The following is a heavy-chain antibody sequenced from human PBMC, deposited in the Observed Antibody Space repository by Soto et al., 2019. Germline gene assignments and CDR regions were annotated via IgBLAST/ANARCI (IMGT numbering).Heavy chain of an antibody. Sequence: ASVKVSCKVSGYTLTKLSMHWVRQAPGKGLEWMGGFDPEDGETIYAQKFQGRVTMTEDTSTDTAYMELSSLRSEDTAVYYCAIYYNLYTTSARYALDIWGQGTMVTVSS. J-gene: IGHJ3*02. D-gene: IGHD6-6*01. V-gene: IGHV1-24*01. CDR2: FDPEDGET. CDR3: AIYYNLYTTSARYALDI. CDR1: GYTLTKLS.